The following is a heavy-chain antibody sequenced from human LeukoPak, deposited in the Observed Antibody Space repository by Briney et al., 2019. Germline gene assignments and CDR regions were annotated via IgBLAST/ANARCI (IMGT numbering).Heavy chain of an antibody. CDR3: ADCSDLTLTGAACALGI. CDR1: GFTFSSYR. Sequence: GGSLRLSCAASGFTFSSYRMNWVRQAPGKGLEWVSSISSSSSYIYYADSVKGRFTISRDKAKNSLHLQMKSLRAEDTAVYYCADCSDLTLTGAACALGIWGQGTMVTVS. D-gene: IGHD2-21*02. CDR2: ISSSSSYI. V-gene: IGHV3-21*06. J-gene: IGHJ3*02.